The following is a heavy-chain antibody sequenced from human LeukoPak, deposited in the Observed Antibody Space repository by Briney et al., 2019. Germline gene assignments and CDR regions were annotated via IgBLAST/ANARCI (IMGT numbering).Heavy chain of an antibody. V-gene: IGHV4-30-2*01. Sequence: KPSETLSLTCTVSGGSISSGGYYWSWIRQPPGKGLEWIGYIYHSGSTYYNPSLKSRVTISVDRSMNQFSLKLSSVTAADTAVYYCARQALWGGTYYMDVWGKGTTVPVSS. D-gene: IGHD3-3*01. CDR3: ARQALWGGTYYMDV. CDR1: GGSISSGGYY. J-gene: IGHJ6*03. CDR2: IYHSGST.